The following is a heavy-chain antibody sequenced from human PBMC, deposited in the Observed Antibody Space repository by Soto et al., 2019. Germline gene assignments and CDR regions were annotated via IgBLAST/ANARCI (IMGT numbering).Heavy chain of an antibody. CDR3: AKGGGSGWSSGPSFGDY. V-gene: IGHV3-23*01. J-gene: IGHJ1*01. CDR1: GFTFSSYA. CDR2: IGGSGSRT. Sequence: EVQLLESGGGLVQPGGSLRLSCAASGFTFSSYAMRWVRQAPGKGLEWVSAIGGSGSRTYYADSVKGRFTISRDNSKNTLYLQMNSLRAEDTAVYYCAKGGGSGWSSGPSFGDYWGQGTLVTVSS. D-gene: IGHD6-19*01.